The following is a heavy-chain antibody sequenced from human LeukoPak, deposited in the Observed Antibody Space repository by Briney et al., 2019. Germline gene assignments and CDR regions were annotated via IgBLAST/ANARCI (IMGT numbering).Heavy chain of an antibody. D-gene: IGHD3-10*01. CDR3: AKARGGSPIQYFQH. Sequence: GGSLRLSCAASGFTLSSYAMSWVRQAPGKGLEWVSAISDSGNTYHADSVKGRFTISRDSSKNTLFLQMNRLRPEDAAVYYCAKARGGSPIQYFQHWGQGTLVTVSS. CDR2: ISDSGNT. J-gene: IGHJ1*01. V-gene: IGHV3-23*01. CDR1: GFTLSSYA.